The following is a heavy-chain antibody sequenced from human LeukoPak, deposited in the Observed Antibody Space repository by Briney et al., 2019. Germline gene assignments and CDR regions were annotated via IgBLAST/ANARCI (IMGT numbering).Heavy chain of an antibody. CDR3: ERGSGSYSFDY. V-gene: IGHV3-33*01. D-gene: IGHD1-26*01. CDR2: IWNDSSNK. J-gene: IGHJ4*02. CDR1: GFTFSRYG. Sequence: GGPLRLSCAASGFTFSRYGMHWVRQAPGKGLGWMEIIWNDSSNKYYADSVKGRFTISRDNSKNTLYLQMNSLRAEDTAVYYCERGSGSYSFDYWGQATLVTVSS.